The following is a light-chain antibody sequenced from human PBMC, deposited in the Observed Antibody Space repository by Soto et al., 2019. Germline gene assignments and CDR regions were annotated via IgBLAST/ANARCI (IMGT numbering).Light chain of an antibody. CDR1: NIGRKS. CDR3: CSYAGNRIFV. J-gene: IGLJ3*02. V-gene: IGLV3-21*02. CDR2: DDR. Sequence: SYELTQPPSVSVAPGQTARITCGGSNIGRKSVHWYQQKPGQAPVVVVYDDRDRPSGIPERFSGSNSGNTATLTISGLRAEDEGNYHCCSYAGNRIFVFGGGTKLTVL.